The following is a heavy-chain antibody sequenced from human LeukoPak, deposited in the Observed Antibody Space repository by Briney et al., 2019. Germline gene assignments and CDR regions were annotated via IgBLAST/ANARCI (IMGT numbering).Heavy chain of an antibody. CDR3: ARVEVDGVAAAGSLDY. CDR2: IYYSGST. Sequence: SETLSLICTVSGGSLNYYYWSWIRQPPGKGLEWIGYIYYSGSTNYNPSLRSRVTISVDTSKNQFSLNMRSVTAADTAVYYCARVEVDGVAAAGSLDYWGQGILVTVSS. J-gene: IGHJ4*02. D-gene: IGHD6-13*01. CDR1: GGSLNYYY. V-gene: IGHV4-59*01.